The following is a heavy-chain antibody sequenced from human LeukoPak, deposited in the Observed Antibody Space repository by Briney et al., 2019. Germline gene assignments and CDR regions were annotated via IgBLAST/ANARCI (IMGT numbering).Heavy chain of an antibody. CDR1: GFTFSSYT. D-gene: IGHD5-12*01. J-gene: IGHJ5*02. CDR2: ISSTGSFI. V-gene: IGHV3-21*01. Sequence: PGGSLRLSCAASGFTFSSYTMKWVRQAPGKGLEWVSSISSTGSFIYYADSVKGRFTISRDNAKNSLYLQMNSLRVEDTAVYYCANEIFESRLVNRRTDWFDPWGQGTLVTVSS. CDR3: ANEIFESRLVNRRTDWFDP.